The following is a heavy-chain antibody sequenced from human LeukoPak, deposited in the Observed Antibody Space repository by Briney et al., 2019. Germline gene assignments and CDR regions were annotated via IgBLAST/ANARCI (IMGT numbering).Heavy chain of an antibody. CDR3: ARLPPLTYYYDSSGYSDAFDI. V-gene: IGHV4-59*01. CDR2: IYYSGST. CDR1: GGSISSYY. Sequence: SETLSLTCTVSGGSISSYYWSWIRQPPGKGLEWIGYIYYSGSTNYNPSLKSRVTISVDTSKNQFSLKLSSVTAADTAVYYCARLPPLTYYYDSSGYSDAFDIWGQGTMVTVSS. J-gene: IGHJ3*02. D-gene: IGHD3-22*01.